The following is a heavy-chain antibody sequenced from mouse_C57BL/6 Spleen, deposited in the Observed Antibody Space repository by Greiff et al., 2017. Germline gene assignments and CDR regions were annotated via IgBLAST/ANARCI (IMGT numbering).Heavy chain of an antibody. CDR1: GFTFSSYG. CDR2: ISSGGSYT. CDR3: ARWGSYGYFDV. D-gene: IGHD1-1*01. V-gene: IGHV5-6*01. Sequence: EVQGVESGGDLVKPGGSLKLSCAASGFTFSSYGMSWVRQTPDKRLEWVATISSGGSYTYYPDSVKGRFTISRDNAKNTLYLQMSSLKSEDTAMYYCARWGSYGYFDVWGTGTTVTVSS. J-gene: IGHJ1*03.